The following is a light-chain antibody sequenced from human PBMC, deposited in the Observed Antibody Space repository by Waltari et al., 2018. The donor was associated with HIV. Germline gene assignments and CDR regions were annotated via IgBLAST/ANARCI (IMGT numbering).Light chain of an antibody. CDR2: WSS. Sequence: DIVIPQSPGYLGVSAGGRATINCKFIMSVLYDANNKNYLAWYQKKPGQPPRLLLSWSSTRESGVSARFTGSGSGTEFARTIDNVQSDDAAIYYCQQFYKIPWTFGQGTKVEI. CDR1: MSVLYDANNKNY. V-gene: IGKV4-1*01. J-gene: IGKJ1*01. CDR3: QQFYKIPWT.